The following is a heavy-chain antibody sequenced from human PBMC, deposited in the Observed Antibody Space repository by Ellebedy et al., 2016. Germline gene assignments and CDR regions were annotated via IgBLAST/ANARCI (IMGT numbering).Heavy chain of an antibody. Sequence: ASVKVSCXASGYTFTSYGISWVRQAPGQGLEWMGWISAYNGNTNYAQKLQGRVTMTTDTSTSTAYMELRSLRSDDTAVYYCASELWFGDLAVYGMDVWGQGTTVTVSS. CDR2: ISAYNGNT. J-gene: IGHJ6*02. V-gene: IGHV1-18*01. D-gene: IGHD3-10*01. CDR3: ASELWFGDLAVYGMDV. CDR1: GYTFTSYG.